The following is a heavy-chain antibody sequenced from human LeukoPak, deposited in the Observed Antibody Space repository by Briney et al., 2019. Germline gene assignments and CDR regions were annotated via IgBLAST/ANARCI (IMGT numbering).Heavy chain of an antibody. J-gene: IGHJ5*02. CDR3: AKESVLAALRLFDP. CDR1: GFTFSSYG. V-gene: IGHV3-23*01. CDR2: ISSSGGST. Sequence: GGSLRLSCAASGFTFSSYGMSWVRQAPGKGLEWVSSISSSGGSTYYADSVKGRFTISRDNSKNTLYLQMNSLRAEDTAVYYCAKESVLAALRLFDPWGQGTLVTVSS. D-gene: IGHD2-21*02.